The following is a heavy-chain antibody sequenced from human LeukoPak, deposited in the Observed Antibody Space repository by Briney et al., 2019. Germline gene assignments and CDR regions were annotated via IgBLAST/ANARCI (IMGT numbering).Heavy chain of an antibody. CDR2: TYYRSKWYN. D-gene: IGHD6-6*01. CDR1: GDSVSTDSAG. J-gene: IGHJ5*02. Sequence: SQTLSLTCAISGDSVSTDSAGWNWIRQSPSRGLEWLGRTYYRSKWYNDYAVSVKSRITINPDTSKNQFSLQLNSVTPEDTAVYYCAEGSSSGYNWFDPWGQGTLVTVSS. V-gene: IGHV6-1*01. CDR3: AEGSSSGYNWFDP.